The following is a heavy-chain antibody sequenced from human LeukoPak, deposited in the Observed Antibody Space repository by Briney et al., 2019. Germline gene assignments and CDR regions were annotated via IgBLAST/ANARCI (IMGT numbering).Heavy chain of an antibody. CDR2: IYTRGST. CDR3: ATRDSSGQY. V-gene: IGHV4-4*07. J-gene: IGHJ4*02. D-gene: IGHD6-19*01. CDR1: GGSINNYY. Sequence: SETLSLTCTVSGGSINNYYWSWIRQPAGKGLEWIGRIYTRGSTNYNPSLKSRVTISVDTSKNQFSLKLSSVTAADTAVYYCATRDSSGQYWGQGTLVTVSS.